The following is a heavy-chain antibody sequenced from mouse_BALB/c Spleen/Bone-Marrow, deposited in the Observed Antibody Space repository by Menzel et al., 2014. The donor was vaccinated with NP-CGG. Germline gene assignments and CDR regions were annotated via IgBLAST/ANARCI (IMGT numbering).Heavy chain of an antibody. CDR1: GYTFTSYV. Sequence: VQLQQSGPELVKPGASVKMSCKASGYTFTSYVMHWVKQKPGQGLEWIGYINPYNDGTKYNEKFKGKATLTSDKSSSTANMDLSRLTSGDAEVSYCARREAGYVGGGLYAMDYWGQGTSVTVSS. V-gene: IGHV1-14*01. D-gene: IGHD2-2*01. CDR3: ARREAGYVGGGLYAMDY. J-gene: IGHJ4*01. CDR2: INPYNDGT.